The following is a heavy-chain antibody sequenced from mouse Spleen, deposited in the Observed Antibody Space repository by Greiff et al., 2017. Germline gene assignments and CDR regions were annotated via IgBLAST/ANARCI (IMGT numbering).Heavy chain of an antibody. CDR1: GYAFTNYL. V-gene: IGHV1-54*01. CDR2: INPGSGGT. Sequence: VQLQQSGAELVRPGTSVKVSCKASGYAFTNYLIEWVKQRPGQGLEWIGVINPGSGGTNYNEKFKGKATLTADKSSSTAYMQLSSLTSEDSAVYFCARSNWDVLDYWGQGTTLTVSS. CDR3: ARSNWDVLDY. J-gene: IGHJ2*01. D-gene: IGHD4-1*01.